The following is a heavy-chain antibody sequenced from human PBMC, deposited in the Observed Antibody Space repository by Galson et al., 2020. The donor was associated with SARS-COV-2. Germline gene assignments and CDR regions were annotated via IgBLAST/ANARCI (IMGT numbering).Heavy chain of an antibody. J-gene: IGHJ4*02. D-gene: IGHD6-19*01. CDR3: ARHEYSSGWYDDY. CDR1: GYSFTSYW. V-gene: IGHV5-51*01. Sequence: GESLKITCKGSGYSFTSYWIGWVRQMPGKGLEWTGIIYPGDSDTRYSPSFQGQVTISADKSISTAYLQWSSLKASDTAMYYCARHEYSSGWYDDYWGQGTLFTVSA. CDR2: IYPGDSDT.